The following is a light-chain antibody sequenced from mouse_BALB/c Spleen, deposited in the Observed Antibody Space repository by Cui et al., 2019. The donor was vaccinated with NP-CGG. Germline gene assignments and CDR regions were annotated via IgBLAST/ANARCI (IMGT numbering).Light chain of an antibody. CDR3: GLWYSNHWV. CDR2: ATN. Sequence: QAVVTQESALTTLPGETVTLTFRSSTGAATTNNKAKWVQQKPDHFFTALIGATNNQAPGVTARFSGSLIVDKAALTITRAQTDDQAIYFCGLWYSNHWVFGGGTKLTVL. CDR1: TGAATTNNK. J-gene: IGLJ1*01. V-gene: IGLV1*01.